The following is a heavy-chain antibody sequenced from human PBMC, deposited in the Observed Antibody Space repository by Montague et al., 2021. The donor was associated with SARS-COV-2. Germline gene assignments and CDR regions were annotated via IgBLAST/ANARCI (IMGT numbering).Heavy chain of an antibody. CDR1: GFSLSTSGMC. D-gene: IGHD3-10*01. J-gene: IGHJ4*02. Sequence: PALVKPTQTLTLTCTFSGFSLSTSGMCVSWIRQPPGKALEWLARIDWDDDKHYSTFLKTRLTISKDTSKNQVVLTMTNMDPVDTATYYCARSSVVRGVSLDYWGQGTLVTVSS. V-gene: IGHV2-70*11. CDR2: IDWDDDK. CDR3: ARSSVVRGVSLDY.